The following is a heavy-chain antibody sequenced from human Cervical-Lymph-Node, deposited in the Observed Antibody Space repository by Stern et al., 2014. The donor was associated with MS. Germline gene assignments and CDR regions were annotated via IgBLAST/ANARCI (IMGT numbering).Heavy chain of an antibody. CDR2: ISSSSTNI. CDR3: ARAWGPGITMRIDS. J-gene: IGHJ4*02. V-gene: IGHV3-21*01. Sequence: EVQLVESGGGLVKPGGSLRLSCSASGFTFNAYSLNWVRQAPGKGLEWVSSISSSSTNIYYADSVKGRFTISRDNAKNSLYLQMNSLRVEDTAVYYCARAWGPGITMRIDSWGQGTLVTVSS. CDR1: GFTFNAYS. D-gene: IGHD3-22*01.